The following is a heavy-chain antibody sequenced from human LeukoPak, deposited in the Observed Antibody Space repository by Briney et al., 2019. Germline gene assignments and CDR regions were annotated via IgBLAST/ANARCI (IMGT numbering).Heavy chain of an antibody. CDR1: GFTFSSYW. CDR2: IKEDGSDK. CDR3: ARDMRGGSSFDY. V-gene: IGHV3-7*01. J-gene: IGHJ4*02. Sequence: GGSLRLSCAASGFTFSSYWMTWVRQAPGKGLEWVANIKEDGSDKYYVDSVKGRFTIPRDNAKNSLYLQMNSLRAEDTAVYYCARDMRGGSSFDYWGQGTLVTVSS. D-gene: IGHD1-26*01.